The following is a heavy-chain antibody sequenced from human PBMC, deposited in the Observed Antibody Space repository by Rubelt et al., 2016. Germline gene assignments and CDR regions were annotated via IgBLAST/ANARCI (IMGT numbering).Heavy chain of an antibody. D-gene: IGHD1-26*01. Sequence: IPILGIANYAQKFQGRVTITADKSTSTAYMELSSLRSEDTAVYYCARDPVPNCSGSDWGQGTLVTVSS. J-gene: IGHJ4*02. CDR3: ARDPVPNCSGSD. CDR2: IPILGIA. V-gene: IGHV1-69*04.